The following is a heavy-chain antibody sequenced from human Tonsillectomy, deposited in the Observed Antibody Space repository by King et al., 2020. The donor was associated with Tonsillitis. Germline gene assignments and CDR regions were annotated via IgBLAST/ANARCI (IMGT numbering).Heavy chain of an antibody. CDR2: VSGSVVNT. V-gene: IGHV3-23*04. J-gene: IGHJ4*02. CDR3: ASNLAELDY. CDR1: GFTFSSYA. Sequence: VQLVESGGGLVQPGGSLRLSCAASGFTFSSYAMNWVRQAPGKGLEWVSAVSGSVVNTYYADAVKGRFTISRDNSKNTLYLQMNSLRAEDTAVYYCASNLAELDYWGQGTLVTVSS. D-gene: IGHD1-7*01.